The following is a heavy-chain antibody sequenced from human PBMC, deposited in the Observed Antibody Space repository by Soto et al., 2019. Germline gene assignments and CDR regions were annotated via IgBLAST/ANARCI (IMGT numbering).Heavy chain of an antibody. D-gene: IGHD4-4*01. CDR1: GFSFRGNS. CDR2: IHENGHFK. V-gene: IGHV3-7*03. Sequence: QPGGSLRLSCAASGFSFRGNSLIWVRKAPGKGLEWLAHIHENGHFKFYVDSVKGRFTISRDDALNSLYLQMNSLRAEDTAMYYCARDEGVPINYRFDYWGQGTLVTVSS. J-gene: IGHJ4*02. CDR3: ARDEGVPINYRFDY.